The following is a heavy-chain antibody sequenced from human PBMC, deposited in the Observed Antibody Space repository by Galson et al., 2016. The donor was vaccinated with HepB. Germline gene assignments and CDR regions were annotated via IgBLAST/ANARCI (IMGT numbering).Heavy chain of an antibody. Sequence: SVKVSCKASGGSFRAGVFSWVRQAPGQGLEWMGGIIPTFDSTAYAQKFQGRVTLTADESTTTVYMELRSLRSDDTAVYYCARGLREDQPDQWGQGPLVIVAS. CDR2: IIPTFDST. CDR1: GGSFRAGV. J-gene: IGHJ5*02. CDR3: ARGLREDQPDQ. D-gene: IGHD2-21*01. V-gene: IGHV1-69*13.